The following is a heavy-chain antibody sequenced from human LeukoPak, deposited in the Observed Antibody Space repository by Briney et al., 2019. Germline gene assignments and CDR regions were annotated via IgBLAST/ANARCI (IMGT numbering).Heavy chain of an antibody. V-gene: IGHV4-59*01. CDR1: GGSISSYY. J-gene: IGHJ6*03. CDR2: IYYSGST. D-gene: IGHD6-13*01. Sequence: PSQTLSLTCTVSGGSISSYYWSWIRQPPGKGLEWIGYIYYSGSTNYNPSLKSRVTISVDTSKNQFSLKLSSVTAADTAVYYCASGGAAAAGNYYYYYMDVWGKGTTVTVSS. CDR3: ASGGAAAAGNYYYYYMDV.